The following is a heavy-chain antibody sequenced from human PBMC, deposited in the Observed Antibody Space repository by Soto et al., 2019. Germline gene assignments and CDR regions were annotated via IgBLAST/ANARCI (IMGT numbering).Heavy chain of an antibody. Sequence: GESLKISCNGSGYSFTSYWIGWVRQMPGKGLEWMGIIYPGDSDTRYSPSFQGQVTISADKSISTAYLQWSSLKASDTAMYYCARHFGGDPRSDYYYGMDVWGQGTTVTVSS. V-gene: IGHV5-51*01. CDR1: GYSFTSYW. D-gene: IGHD2-21*02. J-gene: IGHJ6*02. CDR2: IYPGDSDT. CDR3: ARHFGGDPRSDYYYGMDV.